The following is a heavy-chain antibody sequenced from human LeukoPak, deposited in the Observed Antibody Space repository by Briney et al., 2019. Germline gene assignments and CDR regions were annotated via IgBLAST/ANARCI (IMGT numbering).Heavy chain of an antibody. CDR1: GGTFSSYA. V-gene: IGHV7-4-1*02. CDR2: INTNTGNP. CDR3: ARDSSSGWYGGAFGY. J-gene: IGHJ4*02. Sequence: SSVKVSCKASGGTFSSYAISWVRQAPGQGLEWMGWINTNTGNPTYAQGFTGRFVFSLDTSVSTAYLQISSLKAEDTAVYYCARDSSSGWYGGAFGYWGQGTLVTVSS. D-gene: IGHD6-19*01.